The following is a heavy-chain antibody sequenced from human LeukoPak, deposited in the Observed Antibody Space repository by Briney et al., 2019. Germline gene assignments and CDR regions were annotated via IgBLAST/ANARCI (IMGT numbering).Heavy chain of an antibody. Sequence: GGSLRLSCAASGFTFSSYSMNWVRQAPGKGLEWVSSISSSSSYIYYADSVKGRFTISRDNAKNSLYLQMNSLRAEDTAVYYCARGYADGDTAMVKVNGYWGQGTLVTVSS. CDR3: ARGYADGDTAMVKVNGY. CDR1: GFTFSSYS. CDR2: ISSSSSYI. J-gene: IGHJ4*02. D-gene: IGHD5-18*01. V-gene: IGHV3-21*01.